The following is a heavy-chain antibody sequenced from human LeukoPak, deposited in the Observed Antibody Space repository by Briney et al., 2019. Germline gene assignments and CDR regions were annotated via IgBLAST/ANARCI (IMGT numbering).Heavy chain of an antibody. J-gene: IGHJ5*02. CDR3: AREPLDGEGATIFDL. CDR1: GYTFSNYD. D-gene: IGHD1-26*01. V-gene: IGHV1-8*01. CDR2: MNPNSGNT. Sequence: ASVNVSCKTSGYTFSNYDVNWVRQATGQGLEWMGWMNPNSGNTGYAQNFQGRVTMTRNPSISTAYMELSSLRSEDTAVYYCAREPLDGEGATIFDLWGQGTLVTVSS.